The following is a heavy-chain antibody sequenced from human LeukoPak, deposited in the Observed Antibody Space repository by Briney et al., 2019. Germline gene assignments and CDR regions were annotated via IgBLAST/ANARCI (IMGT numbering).Heavy chain of an antibody. D-gene: IGHD5-12*01. CDR1: GFTFDTYG. V-gene: IGHV3-30*09. Sequence: GGSLRLSRAASGFTFDTYGLHWVRQAPGKGLEWVAAISYEGGNRYYANSVKGRFAISRDNLQTTLYLQMDSLGDDDTAVYYCARVLGNGYSGFDLFNYGMDVWGQGTTVTVSS. CDR2: ISYEGGNR. J-gene: IGHJ6*02. CDR3: ARVLGNGYSGFDLFNYGMDV.